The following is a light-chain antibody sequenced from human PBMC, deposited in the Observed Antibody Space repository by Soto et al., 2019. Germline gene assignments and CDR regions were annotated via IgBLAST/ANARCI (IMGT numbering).Light chain of an antibody. Sequence: DIQMTQFPATLSASVGDRVTMXCRASQSISSSLAWYQQKPGTAXKLLIYHASNLESGVPSRFSGSGSGTDFTRTISSLQPDDFATYYCHQYQSYSFGQGTKVDIK. CDR3: HQYQSYS. V-gene: IGKV1-5*01. J-gene: IGKJ1*01. CDR1: QSISSS. CDR2: HAS.